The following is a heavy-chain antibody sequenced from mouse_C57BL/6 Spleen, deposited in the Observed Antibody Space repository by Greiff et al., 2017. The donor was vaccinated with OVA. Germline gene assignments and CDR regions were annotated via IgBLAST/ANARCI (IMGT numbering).Heavy chain of an antibody. CDR1: GYTFTSYW. Sequence: QVQLQQPGAELVMPGASVKLSCKASGYTFTSYWMHWVKQRPGQGLEWIGEIDPSDSYTNYNQKFKGKSTLTVDKSSSTAYMQLSSLTSEDSAVYYCGLTGPYYFDYWGQGTTLTVSS. CDR2: IDPSDSYT. D-gene: IGHD4-1*01. CDR3: GLTGPYYFDY. J-gene: IGHJ2*01. V-gene: IGHV1-69*01.